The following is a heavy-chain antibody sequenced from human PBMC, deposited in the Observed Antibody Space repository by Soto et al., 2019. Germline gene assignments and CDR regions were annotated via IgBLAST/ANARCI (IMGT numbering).Heavy chain of an antibody. CDR3: AKDRPRRTSGYVFDY. D-gene: IGHD5-18*01. CDR2: VSASGLNT. Sequence: EVQLLESGGKLVQPGGSLTLSCAASGFTFSTYAMAWVRQAPGKGLEWVSGVSASGLNTDYADPVRGRIYISRDNSKNTVSQQMNSLRPEDTALYYWAKDRPRRTSGYVFDYWGQGTPVTVSS. J-gene: IGHJ4*02. CDR1: GFTFSTYA. V-gene: IGHV3-23*01.